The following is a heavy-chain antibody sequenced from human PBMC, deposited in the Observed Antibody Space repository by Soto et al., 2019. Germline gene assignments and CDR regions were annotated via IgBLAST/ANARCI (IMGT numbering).Heavy chain of an antibody. CDR1: GGSVSGYY. V-gene: IGHV4-59*02. J-gene: IGHJ6*02. Sequence: SETLSLTCIVSGGSVSGYYWSWIRQPPGKGLEWLVYIFYGGTTLYSPSVESRLTISVDTSKNQFSMKLKSVTAADTAVYYCTRHAIIPRLQYGMDVWGQGTKVTVSS. CDR3: TRHAIIPRLQYGMDV. CDR2: IFYGGTT. D-gene: IGHD2-2*01.